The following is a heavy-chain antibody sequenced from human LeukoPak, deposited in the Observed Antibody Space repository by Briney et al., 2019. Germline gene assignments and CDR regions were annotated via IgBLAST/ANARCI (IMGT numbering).Heavy chain of an antibody. CDR3: ARDVWELLFYDY. Sequence: PSETLSLTCTVSDDSITMYYWTWIRQPPGKGLEWIGEINHSGSTNYNPSLKSRVTISVDTSKNQFSLKLSSVTAADTAVYYCARDVWELLFYDYWGQGTLVTVSS. J-gene: IGHJ4*02. CDR2: INHSGST. CDR1: DDSITMYY. D-gene: IGHD1-26*01. V-gene: IGHV4-59*12.